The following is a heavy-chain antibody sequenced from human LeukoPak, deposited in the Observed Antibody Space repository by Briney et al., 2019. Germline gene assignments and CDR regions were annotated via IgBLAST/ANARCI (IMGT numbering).Heavy chain of an antibody. V-gene: IGHV1-8*03. J-gene: IGHJ4*02. CDR1: GYTFTSYD. D-gene: IGHD6-13*01. CDR3: ARGVMAAAGTYFDS. CDR2: MNPNSGNT. Sequence: ASVKVSCKASGYTFTSYDINWVRQATGQGLEWMGWMNPNSGNTGYAQKFQGRVTITRNTSISTAYMELSSLRSEDTAVYYCARGVMAAAGTYFDSWGQGTLVTVSS.